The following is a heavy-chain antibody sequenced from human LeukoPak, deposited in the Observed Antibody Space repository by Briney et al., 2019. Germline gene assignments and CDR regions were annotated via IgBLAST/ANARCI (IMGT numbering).Heavy chain of an antibody. CDR1: GFTFSSYA. D-gene: IGHD2-15*01. V-gene: IGHV3-23*01. Sequence: GGSLRLSCAASGFTFSSYAMSWVRQAPGKGLEWVSAISSTGGSPYYADSVKGRFTISRDNSKNTLYLQMNSLRAEDTAIYYCAKEPRDCTGGTCYSVGGYYFHYWGQGTLVTVSS. J-gene: IGHJ4*02. CDR2: ISSTGGSP. CDR3: AKEPRDCTGGTCYSVGGYYFHY.